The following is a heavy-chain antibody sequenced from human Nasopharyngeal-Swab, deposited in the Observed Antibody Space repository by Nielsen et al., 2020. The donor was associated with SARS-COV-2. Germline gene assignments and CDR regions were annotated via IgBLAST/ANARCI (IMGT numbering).Heavy chain of an antibody. V-gene: IGHV4-59*01. CDR1: GGSISSYY. J-gene: IGHJ3*02. D-gene: IGHD3-22*01. CDR2: IYYSGST. Sequence: SEILSLTCTVSGGSISSYYWSWIRQPPGKGLEWIGYIYYSGSTNYNPSLKSRVTISVDTSKNQFSLKLSSVTAADTAVYYCARGSFWYDSSGYPAEGDAFDIWGQGTMVTVSS. CDR3: ARGSFWYDSSGYPAEGDAFDI.